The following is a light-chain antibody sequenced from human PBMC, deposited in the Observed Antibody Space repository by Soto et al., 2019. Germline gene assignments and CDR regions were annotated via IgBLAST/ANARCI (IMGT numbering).Light chain of an antibody. V-gene: IGLV1-51*02. Sequence: QSVLTQPPSVSTAPGQKVTISCSGSSSNIGDNYVSWYQQLPGTAPKLLISANNERPSGIPGRFSGSKSGASATLDITGVQTGDEADYYCGTWDSSLRGWVFGGGTKLTVL. CDR3: GTWDSSLRGWV. J-gene: IGLJ3*02. CDR2: ANN. CDR1: SSNIGDNY.